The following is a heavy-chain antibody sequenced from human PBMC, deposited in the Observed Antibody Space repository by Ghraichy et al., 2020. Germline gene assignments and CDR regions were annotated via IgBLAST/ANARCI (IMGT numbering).Heavy chain of an antibody. CDR2: IFYSGTT. V-gene: IGHV4-39*07. D-gene: IGHD5-12*01. CDR1: GGSITSSGSY. J-gene: IGHJ4*02. CDR3: ASVDSNSWPVDS. Sequence: SQTLSLTCAVSGGSITSSGSYWGWIRQPPGQGLEWMGDIFYSGTTYYNPSLGGRVRMSLDTSKNQVSLRLIPVTAADTAVYYCASVDSNSWPVDSWGQGIVVTVSS.